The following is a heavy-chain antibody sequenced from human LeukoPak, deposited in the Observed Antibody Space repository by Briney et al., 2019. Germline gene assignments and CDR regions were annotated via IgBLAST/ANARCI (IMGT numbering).Heavy chain of an antibody. CDR2: IKQDGSEK. CDR1: GFAINNYV. Sequence: GGSLRLSCAASGFAINNYVMSWVRQTPGKGLEWVANIKQDGSEKYYVDSVKGRFTISRDNAKNSLYLQMNGLRDEDTAVYYCARDRIVVPAAIYFDYWGQGNLVTVSS. D-gene: IGHD2-2*02. V-gene: IGHV3-7*01. CDR3: ARDRIVVPAAIYFDY. J-gene: IGHJ4*02.